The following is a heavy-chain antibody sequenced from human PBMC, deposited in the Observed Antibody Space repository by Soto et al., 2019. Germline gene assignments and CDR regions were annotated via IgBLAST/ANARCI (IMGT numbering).Heavy chain of an antibody. CDR2: IKQDGSEK. CDR1: GFTFSSYW. CDR3: ARLYLGAGSWYYYYYYYGMDV. V-gene: IGHV3-7*01. D-gene: IGHD6-13*01. Sequence: GGSLRLSCAASGFTFSSYWTSWVRQAPGKGLEWVANIKQDGSEKYYVDSVKGRFTISRDNAKNSLYLQMNSLRAEDTAVYYCARLYLGAGSWYYYYYYYGMDVWG. J-gene: IGHJ6*02.